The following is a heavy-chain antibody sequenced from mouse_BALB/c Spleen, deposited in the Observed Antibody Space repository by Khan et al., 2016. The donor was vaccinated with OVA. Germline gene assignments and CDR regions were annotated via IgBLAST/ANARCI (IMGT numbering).Heavy chain of an antibody. CDR3: VRDGSDCRKEGWFDY. CDR2: INPSNGYT. D-gene: IGHD2-13*01. Sequence: QVQLKQSGAELARPGASVKMSCKASGYTFASYTIHWIKQRPGQGLVWIGYINPSNGYTNYNQKLKDKATLTADKSSTTAYLQLSSLTSDDSAVYNCVRDGSDCRKEGWFDYWGQGTLVTVSA. V-gene: IGHV1-4*01. J-gene: IGHJ3*01. CDR1: GYTFASYT.